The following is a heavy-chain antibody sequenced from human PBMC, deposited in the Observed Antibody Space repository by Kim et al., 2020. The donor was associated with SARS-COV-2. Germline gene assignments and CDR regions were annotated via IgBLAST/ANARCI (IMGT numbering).Heavy chain of an antibody. CDR1: GGSISSGGYY. CDR3: ARGIVVETAIFDY. Sequence: SETLSLTCTVSGGSISSGGYYWSWIRQHPGKGLEWIGYIYYSGSTYYNPSLKSRVTISVDTSKNQFSLKLSSVTAADTAVYYCARGIVVETAIFDYWGQGTLVTVSS. V-gene: IGHV4-31*03. D-gene: IGHD2-21*02. CDR2: IYYSGST. J-gene: IGHJ4*02.